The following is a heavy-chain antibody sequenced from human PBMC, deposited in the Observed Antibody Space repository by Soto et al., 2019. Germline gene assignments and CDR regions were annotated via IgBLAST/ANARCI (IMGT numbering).Heavy chain of an antibody. CDR1: GGTFSSYA. Sequence: SVKVSCKASGGTFSSYAISWVRQAPGQGLEWMGGIIPIFGTANYAQKFQGRVTITADESTSTAYMELSSLRSEDTAVYYCASEETQIAAAGNAAYYYGMDVWGQGTTVTVSS. D-gene: IGHD6-13*01. CDR3: ASEETQIAAAGNAAYYYGMDV. J-gene: IGHJ6*02. V-gene: IGHV1-69*13. CDR2: IIPIFGTA.